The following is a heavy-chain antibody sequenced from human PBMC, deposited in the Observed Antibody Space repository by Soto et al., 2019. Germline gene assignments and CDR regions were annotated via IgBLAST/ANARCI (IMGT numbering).Heavy chain of an antibody. CDR1: GFTFSSYG. CDR3: AKDRRFGEGYYYYMDV. Sequence: GGSLRLSCAASGFTFSSYGMHWVRQAPGKGLEWVAVISYDGSNKYYADSVKGRFTISRENSKNALYLQMNSLRAEDTAVYYCAKDRRFGEGYYYYMDVWGKGTTVTVSS. D-gene: IGHD3-10*01. V-gene: IGHV3-30*18. J-gene: IGHJ6*03. CDR2: ISYDGSNK.